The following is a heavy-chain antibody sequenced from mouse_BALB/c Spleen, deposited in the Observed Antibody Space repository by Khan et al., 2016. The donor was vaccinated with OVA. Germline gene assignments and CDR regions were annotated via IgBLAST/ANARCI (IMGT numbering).Heavy chain of an antibody. CDR1: GYTFTTYT. Sequence: QVQLKQSGAELARPGASVKMSCKASGYTFTTYTIHWVKQRPGQGLEWIGYIIPSTDYTTYNQKFKDKATLTADKSSSTAYMQLSSLTSDDSAVYCCAKEGAYYRSDGWFAYWGQGTLVTVSA. D-gene: IGHD2-14*01. J-gene: IGHJ3*01. CDR2: IIPSTDYT. V-gene: IGHV1-4*01. CDR3: AKEGAYYRSDGWFAY.